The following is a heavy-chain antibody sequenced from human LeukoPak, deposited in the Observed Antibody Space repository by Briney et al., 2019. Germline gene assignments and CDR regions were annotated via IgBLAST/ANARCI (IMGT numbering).Heavy chain of an antibody. V-gene: IGHV1-2*02. CDR2: INPNSGGT. D-gene: IGHD2-15*01. J-gene: IGHJ4*02. CDR1: GYTFSSYG. Sequence: ASVKVSCKASGYTFSSYGISWVRQAPGQGLEWMGWINPNSGGTNYAQKFQGRVTMTRDTSISTAYMELSRLRSDDTAVYYCARGGRRYCSGGSCYSAGGFFDYWGQGTLVTVSS. CDR3: ARGGRRYCSGGSCYSAGGFFDY.